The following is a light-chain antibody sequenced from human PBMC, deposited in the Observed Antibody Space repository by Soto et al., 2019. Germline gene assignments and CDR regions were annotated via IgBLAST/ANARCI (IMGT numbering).Light chain of an antibody. CDR1: QVISTS. CDR2: KAS. V-gene: IGKV1-5*03. Sequence: DIQLTHYPSFLSPPIVGSVTITCMDSQVISTSLAWYQVKPGKAPKLLIYKASTLETGVPSRFSGSGSGTEFTLTISSLQPDDVATYCCQHYNSFSEAFGQGTKVDIK. CDR3: QHYNSFSEA. J-gene: IGKJ1*01.